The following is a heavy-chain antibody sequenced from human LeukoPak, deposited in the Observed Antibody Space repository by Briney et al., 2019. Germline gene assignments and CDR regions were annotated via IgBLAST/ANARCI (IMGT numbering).Heavy chain of an antibody. Sequence: GGSLRLSCAASGFTFAIYTMHWVRQAPGKGLEWVAVISYDGNNKYYADSVKGRFTISRDNSKNTLYLQMNSLRAEDTAVYYCARDLVGGWDDSSGYYYGYFDYWGQGTLVTVSS. V-gene: IGHV3-30-3*01. CDR2: ISYDGNNK. CDR1: GFTFAIYT. D-gene: IGHD3-22*01. J-gene: IGHJ4*02. CDR3: ARDLVGGWDDSSGYYYGYFDY.